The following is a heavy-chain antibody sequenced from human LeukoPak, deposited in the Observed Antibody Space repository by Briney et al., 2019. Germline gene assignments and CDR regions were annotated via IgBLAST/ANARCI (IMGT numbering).Heavy chain of an antibody. J-gene: IGHJ5*02. CDR1: GYTFTSYG. CDR3: ARARIPVAGYNWFDP. Sequence: ASVKVSCKASGYTFTSYGISWVRQAPGQGLEWMGWISAYNGNTNYAQKLQGRVTMTTDTSTSTAYMELSSLRSEDTAVYYWARARIPVAGYNWFDPWGQGTLVTVSS. CDR2: ISAYNGNT. V-gene: IGHV1-18*01. D-gene: IGHD6-19*01.